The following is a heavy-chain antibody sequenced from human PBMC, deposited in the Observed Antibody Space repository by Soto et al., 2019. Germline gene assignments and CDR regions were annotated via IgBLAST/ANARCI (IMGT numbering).Heavy chain of an antibody. CDR3: AISIRSESSGYPMAV. CDR2: IYPGDSAT. Sequence: PGASLKISCEGSGYSFTNYWVAWVRQMPGRGLEWMGIIYPGDSATRYSPSFQGQVTMSADKSTSTAYLQWRSLKASDTAISYCAISIRSESSGYPMAVCGQGTSVT. CDR1: GYSFTNYW. J-gene: IGHJ6*02. V-gene: IGHV5-51*01. D-gene: IGHD3-22*01.